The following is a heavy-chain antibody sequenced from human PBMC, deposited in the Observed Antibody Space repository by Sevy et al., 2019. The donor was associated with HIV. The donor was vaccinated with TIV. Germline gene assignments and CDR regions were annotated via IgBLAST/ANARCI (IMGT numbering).Heavy chain of an antibody. D-gene: IGHD1-26*01. CDR2: ISAYNGNT. CDR3: ARGVVGATSPMGYYYYDGMDV. Sequence: ASVKVSCKASGYTFTSYGISWVRQAPGQGLEWMGWISAYNGNTNYAQKLQGRVTMTTDTSTSKAYMELRSLRSDDTAVYYCARGVVGATSPMGYYYYDGMDVWGQGTTVTVSS. J-gene: IGHJ6*02. V-gene: IGHV1-18*01. CDR1: GYTFTSYG.